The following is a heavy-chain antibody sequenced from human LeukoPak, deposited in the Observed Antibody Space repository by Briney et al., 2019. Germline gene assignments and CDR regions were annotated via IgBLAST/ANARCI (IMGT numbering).Heavy chain of an antibody. V-gene: IGHV1-3*01. CDR1: GYTFTSYA. J-gene: IGHJ4*02. Sequence: ASVKVSCKASGYTFTSYAMHWVRQAPGQRLEWMGWINAGNGNTKYSQKFRGRVTITRDTSASTAYMELSSLRSEDTAVYYCARRDGNGDYYFDYWGQGTLVTVSS. D-gene: IGHD4-17*01. CDR2: INAGNGNT. CDR3: ARRDGNGDYYFDY.